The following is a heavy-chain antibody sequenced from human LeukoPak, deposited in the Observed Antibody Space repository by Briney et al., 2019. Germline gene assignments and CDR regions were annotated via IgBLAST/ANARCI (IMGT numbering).Heavy chain of an antibody. CDR3: AKPRARDCSGGSCSHDAFDI. J-gene: IGHJ3*02. D-gene: IGHD2-15*01. V-gene: IGHV3-23*01. CDR2: VSGSGGGST. Sequence: GGSLRLSCAASGFTFDDYAMHWVRQAPGKGLEWVSGVSGSGGGSTYYADSVKGRFTIFRDNSKNALYLQMNSLRADDTAVYYCAKPRARDCSGGSCSHDAFDIWGQGTMVTVSS. CDR1: GFTFDDYA.